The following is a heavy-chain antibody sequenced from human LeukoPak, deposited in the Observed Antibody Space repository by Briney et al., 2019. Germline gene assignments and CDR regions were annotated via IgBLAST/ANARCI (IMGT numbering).Heavy chain of an antibody. Sequence: GGSLRLSCAASGFTFSSYAMHWVRQAPGKGLEWVAVISYDGSNKYYVDSVKGRFTISRDNSKNTLYLQMNSLRAEDTAVYYCARDGGYYYFLFDYWGQGTLVTVSS. CDR3: ARDGGYYYFLFDY. CDR2: ISYDGSNK. CDR1: GFTFSSYA. J-gene: IGHJ4*02. D-gene: IGHD3-22*01. V-gene: IGHV3-30*04.